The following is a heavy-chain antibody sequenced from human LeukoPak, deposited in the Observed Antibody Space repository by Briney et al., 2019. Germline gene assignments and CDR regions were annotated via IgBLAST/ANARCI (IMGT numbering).Heavy chain of an antibody. CDR1: GFTFSTFA. J-gene: IGHJ4*02. V-gene: IGHV3-23*01. Sequence: GGSLRLSCAVSGFTFSTFAMNWVRQAPGKGLEWVSSLSDSAVSSYYADSVRGRFTISRDNSKNTLYLQMNSLRAEDTATYYCAKAPDSSGFPSYFDSWGQGTLVAVSS. D-gene: IGHD3-22*01. CDR3: AKAPDSSGFPSYFDS. CDR2: LSDSAVSS.